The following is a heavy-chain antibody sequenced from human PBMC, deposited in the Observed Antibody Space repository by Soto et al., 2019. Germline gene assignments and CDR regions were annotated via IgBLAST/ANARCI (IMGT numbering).Heavy chain of an antibody. Sequence: PGGSLRLSCAASGFTFSSYAMHWVRQAPGKGLEWVAVISYDGSNKYYADSVKGRFTISRDNSKNTLYLQMNSLRAEDTAVYYCARAADNYDFWSEYYSYGMEVWGQGTTVTVSS. CDR3: ARAADNYDFWSEYYSYGMEV. V-gene: IGHV3-30-3*01. CDR1: GFTFSSYA. J-gene: IGHJ6*02. D-gene: IGHD3-3*01. CDR2: ISYDGSNK.